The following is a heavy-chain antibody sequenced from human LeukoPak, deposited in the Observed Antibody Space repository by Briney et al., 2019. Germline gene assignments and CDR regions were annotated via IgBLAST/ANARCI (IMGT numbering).Heavy chain of an antibody. CDR1: GGSISTYY. CDR3: ARGGPYDSGTFYFDY. V-gene: IGHV4-59*01. Sequence: PSETLSLTCTVSGGSISTYYWSWIRQPPGKGLEWIGYIYNSGSTNYNPSLKSRVTISVDTSKNQFSLKLSSVTAADSAVYYCARGGPYDSGTFYFDYWGKGTLVTVSS. J-gene: IGHJ4*02. D-gene: IGHD3-10*01. CDR2: IYNSGST.